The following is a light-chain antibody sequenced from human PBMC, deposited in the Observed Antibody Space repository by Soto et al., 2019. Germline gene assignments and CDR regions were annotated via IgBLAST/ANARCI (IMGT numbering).Light chain of an antibody. CDR1: QNIFSS. Sequence: DVERPDSQSSLXASVXDRVXXTXRXGQNIFSSLNWYQQKPVKSPKLLIYAASSLQRGVPSMFSGSRSGTDFTLTITSLQPKDFATCCCQQSYNSRPITFGRGTRL. J-gene: IGKJ5*01. CDR2: AAS. V-gene: IGKV1-39*01. CDR3: QQSYNSRPIT.